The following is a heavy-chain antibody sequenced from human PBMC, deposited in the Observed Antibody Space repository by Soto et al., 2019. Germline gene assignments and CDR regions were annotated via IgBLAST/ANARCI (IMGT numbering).Heavy chain of an antibody. D-gene: IGHD5-18*01. CDR1: GFTFSSYG. J-gene: IGHJ4*02. Sequence: SLRLSCAASGFTFSSYGMHWVRQAPGKGLEWVAVISYDGSNKYYADSVKGRFTISRDNSKNTLYLQMNSLRAEDTAVYYCAKDSGAYSYGHYYFDYWGQGTLVTVSS. CDR3: AKDSGAYSYGHYYFDY. V-gene: IGHV3-30*18. CDR2: ISYDGSNK.